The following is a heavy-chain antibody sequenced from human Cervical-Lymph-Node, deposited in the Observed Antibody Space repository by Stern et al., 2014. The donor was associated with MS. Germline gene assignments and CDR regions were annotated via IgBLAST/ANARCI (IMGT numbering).Heavy chain of an antibody. J-gene: IGHJ4*02. CDR2: VYYSGNT. Sequence: QLQLQESGPGLVKPSDTLSLTCSVSGDSLSSSTFYWGWIRQPPGKGPEWIGSVYYSGNTYYHPSLKSRVTLSVDTSKNQFSLRLTFVTAADTAVYYCARHQLGYGYAYLRYWGQGTLVTVSS. D-gene: IGHD5-18*01. CDR3: ARHQLGYGYAYLRY. V-gene: IGHV4-39*01. CDR1: GDSLSSSTFY.